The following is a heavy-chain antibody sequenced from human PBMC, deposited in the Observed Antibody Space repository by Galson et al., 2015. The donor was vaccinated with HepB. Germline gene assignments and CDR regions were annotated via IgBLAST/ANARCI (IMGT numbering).Heavy chain of an antibody. CDR2: ISYDGSNK. CDR1: GFTFSSYG. CDR3: AKYSSQDAFDI. Sequence: SLRLSCAASGFTFSSYGMHWVRQAPGKGLEWVAVISYDGSNKYYADSVKGRFTISRDNSKNTLYLQMNSLRAEDTAVYYCAKYSSQDAFDIWGQGTMVTVSS. D-gene: IGHD6-13*01. V-gene: IGHV3-30*18. J-gene: IGHJ3*02.